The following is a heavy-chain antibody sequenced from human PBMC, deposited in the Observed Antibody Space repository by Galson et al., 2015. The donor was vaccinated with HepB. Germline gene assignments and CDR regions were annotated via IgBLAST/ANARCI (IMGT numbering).Heavy chain of an antibody. D-gene: IGHD6-13*01. V-gene: IGHV3-73*01. Sequence: SLRLSCAASGFTFSGPAIHWVRQASGKGPEWVGRIRCKANNYATSYVPSLKGRLTISRDDSKNMAYLHMQSLKTEDTAVYYCTRLGDFSGYSSRWGQGTLVTVSS. CDR1: GFTFSGPA. CDR3: TRLGDFSGYSSR. J-gene: IGHJ4*02. CDR2: IRCKANNYAT.